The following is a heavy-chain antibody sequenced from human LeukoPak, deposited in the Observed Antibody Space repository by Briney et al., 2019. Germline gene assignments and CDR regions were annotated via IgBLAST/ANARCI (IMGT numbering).Heavy chain of an antibody. CDR2: ISYDGSNK. Sequence: PGGSLRLSGAASGFTFSSYAMHWVRQAPGKGLEWVAVISYDGSNKYYADSVKGRFTISRDNSKNTLYLQMNSLRAEDTAVYYCARDTLYCSSTSCSYYFDYWGQGTLVTVSS. CDR3: ARDTLYCSSTSCSYYFDY. D-gene: IGHD2-2*01. CDR1: GFTFSSYA. J-gene: IGHJ4*02. V-gene: IGHV3-30*04.